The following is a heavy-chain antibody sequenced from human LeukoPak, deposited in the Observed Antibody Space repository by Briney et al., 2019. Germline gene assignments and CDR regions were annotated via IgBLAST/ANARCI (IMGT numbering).Heavy chain of an antibody. J-gene: IGHJ4*02. CDR3: GKETGIILVRGAVDY. CDR2: TSDSGGNP. V-gene: IGHV3-23*01. Sequence: GGSLRLSCAASGFAFSSYAMSWVRQAPGKGLEWVSVTSDSGGNPYCADSVKGRFTISRDNSKNTVYLHMNSLRAEDTALYYCGKETGIILVRGAVDYWGQGTLVTVSS. CDR1: GFAFSSYA. D-gene: IGHD3-10*01.